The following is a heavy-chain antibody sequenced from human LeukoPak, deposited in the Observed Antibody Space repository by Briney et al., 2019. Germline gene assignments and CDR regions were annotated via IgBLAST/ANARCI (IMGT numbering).Heavy chain of an antibody. V-gene: IGHV4-59*01. Sequence: SETLTLTCTVSGCSISGYYRNWIRQPPGKGLEWIGYIYYSGSTNYNPSLKSRVTISVDTSKNKFSLKLSSVTAADTAVYYCARVFKYCSGGSCYSGGNFDYWGQGTLVTVSS. J-gene: IGHJ4*02. D-gene: IGHD2-15*01. CDR2: IYYSGST. CDR1: GCSISGYY. CDR3: ARVFKYCSGGSCYSGGNFDY.